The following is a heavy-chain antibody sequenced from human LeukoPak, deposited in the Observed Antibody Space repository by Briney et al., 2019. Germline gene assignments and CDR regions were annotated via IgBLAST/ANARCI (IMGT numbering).Heavy chain of an antibody. J-gene: IGHJ4*02. Sequence: ASVKVSCKASGYTFTGYYMHWGRQAPGQGLEWMGWINPNSGGTNYVQRLQGRVTMTRDTSNSTAYMELSRLRSDDTAVYYCARGEYYDRSAYCFDWGQGSLVTVSS. CDR1: GYTFTGYY. CDR2: INPNSGGT. D-gene: IGHD3-22*01. V-gene: IGHV1-2*02. CDR3: ARGEYYDRSAYCFD.